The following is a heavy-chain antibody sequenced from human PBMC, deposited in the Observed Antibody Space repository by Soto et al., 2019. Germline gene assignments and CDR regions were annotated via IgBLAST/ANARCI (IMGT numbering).Heavy chain of an antibody. J-gene: IGHJ6*02. V-gene: IGHV4-59*01. CDR2: IYDTGISGCTPST. D-gene: IGHD4-17*01. CDR1: GGSITSSY. Sequence: SETLSLTCTVSGGSITSSYWSWIRRPPGKGLEWLAYIYDTGISGCTPSTIYNPSLHSRVTMSVDTSKSQFSLKLTSVTAADTAVYYCASTTVTYYYGMDVWGQRTTVTVSS. CDR3: ASTTVTYYYGMDV.